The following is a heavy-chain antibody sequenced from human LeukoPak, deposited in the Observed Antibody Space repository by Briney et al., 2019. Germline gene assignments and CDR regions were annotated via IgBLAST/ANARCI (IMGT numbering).Heavy chain of an antibody. Sequence: GGSLRLSCAASGYSFNSYAIHWVRQAPGKGLEWAAIIWYDGSEKYYTDSVKGRFTISRDNSRNTAYLQMNSLRPEDTAVYYCAKESTAYSSGWDPALDYWGQGTLVTVSA. D-gene: IGHD6-19*01. CDR3: AKESTAYSSGWDPALDY. J-gene: IGHJ4*02. CDR2: IWYDGSEK. CDR1: GYSFNSYA. V-gene: IGHV3-33*06.